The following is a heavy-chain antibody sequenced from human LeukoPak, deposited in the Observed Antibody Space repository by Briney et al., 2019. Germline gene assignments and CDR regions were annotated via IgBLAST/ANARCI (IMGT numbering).Heavy chain of an antibody. CDR1: GGSISSSSYY. CDR3: ASESITMPPLPPYFDY. CDR2: IYYSGST. Sequence: PSETLSLTCTVSGGSISSSSYYWGWIRQPPGKGLEWIESIYYSGSTYYNPSLKSRVTISVDTSKNQFSLKLSSVTAADTAVYYCASESITMPPLPPYFDYWGQGTLVTVSS. J-gene: IGHJ4*02. V-gene: IGHV4-39*01. D-gene: IGHD3-10*01.